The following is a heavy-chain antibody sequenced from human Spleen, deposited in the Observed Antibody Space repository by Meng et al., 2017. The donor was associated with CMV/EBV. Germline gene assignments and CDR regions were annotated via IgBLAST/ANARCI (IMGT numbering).Heavy chain of an antibody. V-gene: IGHV4-4*02. D-gene: IGHD2-21*02. Sequence: QVQLQESGPGLVKTSGTLSLTCAVSGCSISSSNLWTWVRQVPGKGLEWIGEIYHSGSTNYNPSLKSRVTISVDKFKNQFSLKLGSVTAADTAVYYCARIERRRILKYCGSDCSTTDYWGQGTLVTVSS. CDR2: IYHSGST. CDR3: ARIERRRILKYCGSDCSTTDY. J-gene: IGHJ4*02. CDR1: GCSISSSNL.